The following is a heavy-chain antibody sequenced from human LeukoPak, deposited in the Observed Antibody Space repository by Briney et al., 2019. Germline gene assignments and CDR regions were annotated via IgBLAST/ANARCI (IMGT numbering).Heavy chain of an antibody. CDR2: IYYSGST. CDR3: AKVYGDYVSCFDP. J-gene: IGHJ5*02. Sequence: PSETLSLTCTVSGGSINNSNYYWGWIRPPPGKGREWIGSIYYSGSTYYNPSLKTRVTIFIDTSKNQFSLKMNSVTAADTAVYYCAKVYGDYVSCFDPWGQGILVTVSS. V-gene: IGHV4-39*01. D-gene: IGHD4-17*01. CDR1: GGSINNSNYY.